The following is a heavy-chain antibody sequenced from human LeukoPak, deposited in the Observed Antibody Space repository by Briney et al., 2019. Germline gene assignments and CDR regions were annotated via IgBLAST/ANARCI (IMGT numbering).Heavy chain of an antibody. D-gene: IGHD6-13*01. V-gene: IGHV1-69*04. J-gene: IGHJ4*02. CDR1: GGTFSSYA. CDR3: ARVRIAAAGTISSYFDC. CDR2: IIPILGIA. Sequence: SVKVSCKASGGTFSSYAISWVRQAPGQGLEWMGRIIPILGIANYAQKFQGRVTITADKSTSTAYMELSSLRSEETAVYYCARVRIAAAGTISSYFDCWGQGTLVTVSS.